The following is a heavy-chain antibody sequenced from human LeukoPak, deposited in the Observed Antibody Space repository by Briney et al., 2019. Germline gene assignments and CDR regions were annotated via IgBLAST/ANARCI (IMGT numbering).Heavy chain of an antibody. V-gene: IGHV3-23*01. Sequence: GGSLRLSCAASGFTFSSYAMTWVRQAPGKGLEWVSALSGGGDSTYYADSVQGRFTISRDNSKNTLYLQMNSLRAEDTAVYYCAKGPGYCSSTSCPADYWGRGTLVTVSS. CDR3: AKGPGYCSSTSCPADY. D-gene: IGHD2-2*01. CDR2: LSGGGDST. CDR1: GFTFSSYA. J-gene: IGHJ4*02.